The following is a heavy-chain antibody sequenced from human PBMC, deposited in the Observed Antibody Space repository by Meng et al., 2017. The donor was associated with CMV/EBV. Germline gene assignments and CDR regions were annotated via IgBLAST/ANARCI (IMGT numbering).Heavy chain of an antibody. D-gene: IGHD1-14*01. Sequence: VQLLASGPVLGKPSPPLPLPCSVSGGSISSGDYYWSRNRKPRGEGLEWIGYIYYSGSTYYNPSPKSRVTISVDTSKNQFSLKLSSATAADTAVYYCARVMGPNRTPYYFDYWGQGTLVTVSS. CDR2: IYYSGST. CDR3: ARVMGPNRTPYYFDY. CDR1: GGSISSGDYY. V-gene: IGHV4-30-4*08. J-gene: IGHJ4*02.